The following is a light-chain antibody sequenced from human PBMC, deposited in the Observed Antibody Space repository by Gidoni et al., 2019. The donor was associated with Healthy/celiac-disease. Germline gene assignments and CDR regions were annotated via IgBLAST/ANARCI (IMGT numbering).Light chain of an antibody. J-gene: IGKJ1*01. CDR2: AAS. CDR3: QQSYSTPPWT. CDR1: QSISSY. V-gene: IGKV1-39*01. Sequence: IQRTEAPSALSASVGDRVTITCQASQSISSYLNWYQQKPGKAPKRLIYAASLLQSGVPSSCIGSGSGTDFTPTISSLQPEDGATFYCQQSYSTPPWTCGQGTKVEIK.